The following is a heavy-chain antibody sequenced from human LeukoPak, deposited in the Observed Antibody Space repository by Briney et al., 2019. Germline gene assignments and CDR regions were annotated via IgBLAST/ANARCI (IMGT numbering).Heavy chain of an antibody. D-gene: IGHD4-23*01. Sequence: GGSLRLSCAASGFTFSSYEMNWVRQAPGKGLEWVSYISSSGTTIYYADSVKGRFTISRDNAKNSLYLQMNSLRAEDTAVYYCARDYGGSSPFDYWGQGTLVTVSS. J-gene: IGHJ4*02. CDR2: ISSSGTTI. V-gene: IGHV3-48*03. CDR1: GFTFSSYE. CDR3: ARDYGGSSPFDY.